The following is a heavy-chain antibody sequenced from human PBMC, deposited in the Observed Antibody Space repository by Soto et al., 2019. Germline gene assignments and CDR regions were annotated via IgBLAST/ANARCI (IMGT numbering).Heavy chain of an antibody. CDR3: AHRFSSGSCTNGVCYRAWFDP. V-gene: IGHV2-5*02. D-gene: IGHD2-8*01. J-gene: IGHJ5*02. CDR2: IYWDDDK. CDR1: GFSLSTSGVG. Sequence: SGPTLVKPTQTLTLTCTFSGFSLSTSGVGVGWIRQPPGKALVWLALIYWDDDKRYSPSLKSRLTITKDTSKNQVVLTMTNMDPVDTATYYCAHRFSSGSCTNGVCYRAWFDPWGQGTLVTVSS.